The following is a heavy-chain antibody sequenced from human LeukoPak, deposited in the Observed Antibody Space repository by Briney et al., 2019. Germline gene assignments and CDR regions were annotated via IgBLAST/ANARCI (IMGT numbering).Heavy chain of an antibody. CDR2: IHYSGST. CDR3: ARGYCSGGSCYSYYYYNYMDV. D-gene: IGHD2-15*01. J-gene: IGHJ6*03. V-gene: IGHV4-34*01. CDR1: GGSFSSYY. Sequence: SETLYLTCAVYGGSFSSYYWGWIRQPPGKGLEWIGSIHYSGSTNYNPSLKSRVTISVDTSKNQFSLKLSSVTAADTAVYYCARGYCSGGSCYSYYYYNYMDVWGKGTTVTVSS.